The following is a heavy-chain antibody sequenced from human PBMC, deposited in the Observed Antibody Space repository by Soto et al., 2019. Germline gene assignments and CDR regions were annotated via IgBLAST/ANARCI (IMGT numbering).Heavy chain of an antibody. Sequence: SETLSLTCTVSGGSISSYYWSWIRQPPGKGLEWIGYIYYSGSTNYNPSLKSRVTISVDTSKNQFSLKLSSVTAADTAVYYCAISNSSTVTYYFDYWGQGTMVTVYS. J-gene: IGHJ4*02. CDR1: GGSISSYY. CDR2: IYYSGST. V-gene: IGHV4-59*01. D-gene: IGHD4-17*01. CDR3: AISNSSTVTYYFDY.